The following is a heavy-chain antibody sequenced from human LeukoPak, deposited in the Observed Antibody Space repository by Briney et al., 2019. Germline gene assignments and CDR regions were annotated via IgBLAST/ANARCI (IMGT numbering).Heavy chain of an antibody. CDR1: GYTFTVYY. D-gene: IGHD5-18*01. V-gene: IGHV1-2*02. CDR3: ARGYSYGILYYYYMDV. CDR2: INPNSGGT. J-gene: IGHJ6*03. Sequence: ASVNVSYRASGYTFTVYYMHWVRQAPGQGREGMGWINPNSGGTNYAQKFQGSVTMTRDTSISTAYMELSRLRSDDTAVYYCARGYSYGILYYYYMDVWGKGTTVTISS.